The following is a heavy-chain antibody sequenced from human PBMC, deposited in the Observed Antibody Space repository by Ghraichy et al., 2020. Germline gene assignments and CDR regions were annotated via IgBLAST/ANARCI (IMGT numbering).Heavy chain of an antibody. CDR2: IYYSGST. CDR3: ARAGTTTVTTWMLDY. Sequence: SETLSLTCTVSGGSISSGDYYWSWIRQPPGKGLEWIGYIYYSGSTYYNPSLKSRVTISVDTSKNQFSLKLSSVTAADTAVYYCARAGTTTVTTWMLDYWGQGTLVTVSS. D-gene: IGHD4-11*01. J-gene: IGHJ4*02. CDR1: GGSISSGDYY. V-gene: IGHV4-30-4*01.